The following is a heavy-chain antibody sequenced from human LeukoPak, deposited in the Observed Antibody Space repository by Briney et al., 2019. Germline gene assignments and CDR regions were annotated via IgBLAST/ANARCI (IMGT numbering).Heavy chain of an antibody. CDR2: INPSGGST. Sequence: ASVKVSCKASGYTFTSYYMHWVRQAPGQGLEWMGIINPSGGSTSYAQKFQGRVTMTRDTSTSTVYMELSSLRSEDTAVYYCARETHDYSNYGLDYYYYYYMDDWGKGTTVTVSS. J-gene: IGHJ6*03. CDR1: GYTFTSYY. V-gene: IGHV1-46*01. D-gene: IGHD4-11*01. CDR3: ARETHDYSNYGLDYYYYYYMDD.